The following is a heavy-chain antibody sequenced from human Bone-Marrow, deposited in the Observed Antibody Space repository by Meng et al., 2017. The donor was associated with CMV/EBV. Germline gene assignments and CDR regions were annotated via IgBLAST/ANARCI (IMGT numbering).Heavy chain of an antibody. CDR1: GGSISSYY. CDR2: IYYSGST. J-gene: IGHJ6*02. D-gene: IGHD2-2*01. V-gene: IGHV4-59*01. Sequence: GTLSLTCTASGGSISSYYWSWIRQPPGKGLEWIGYIYYSGSTNYNPSLKSRVTISVDTSKNQFSLKLSSVTAADTAVYYCARESVRYCSSTRRYDGMDVWGQGTTVTVSS. CDR3: ARESVRYCSSTRRYDGMDV.